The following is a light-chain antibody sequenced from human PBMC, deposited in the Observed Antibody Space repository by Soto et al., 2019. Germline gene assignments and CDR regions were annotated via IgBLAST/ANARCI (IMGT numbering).Light chain of an antibody. Sequence: EIVLTQSPATVTVSPGERVTLSCRASENINNYLAWYQQRPGQAPRLLIYEASIRATGVPARFIGSGSGTDFTLTISSLEPEDFAIYYCQKRGNWPHFGQGTRLEI. CDR1: ENINNY. CDR3: QKRGNWPH. CDR2: EAS. V-gene: IGKV3-11*01. J-gene: IGKJ5*01.